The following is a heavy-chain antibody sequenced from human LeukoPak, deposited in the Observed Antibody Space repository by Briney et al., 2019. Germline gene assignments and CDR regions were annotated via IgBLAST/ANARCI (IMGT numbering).Heavy chain of an antibody. J-gene: IGHJ4*02. CDR1: GYSISSDYY. Sequence: PSETPSLTCTVSGYSISSDYYCGWIRQPPGKGLEGIVSIYHSGSTYYNPSLKSRVTISVDTSKNQFSLKLSTVTAADTAVYYCARSGGSYSGQDEFDYWGQGTLVTVSS. CDR3: ARSGGSYSGQDEFDY. V-gene: IGHV4-38-2*02. D-gene: IGHD1-26*01. CDR2: IYHSGST.